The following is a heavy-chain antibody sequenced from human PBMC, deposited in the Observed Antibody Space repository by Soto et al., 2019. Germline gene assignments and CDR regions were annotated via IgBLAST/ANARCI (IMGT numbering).Heavy chain of an antibody. CDR1: GGTFSRYA. J-gene: IGHJ6*02. CDR2: IIPIFGTA. V-gene: IGHV1-69*13. D-gene: IGHD3-3*01. Sequence: ASVKVSCKTSGGTFSRYAISWVRQAPGQGLEWMGGIIPIFGTANYAQKFQGRVTITADESTSTAYMELSSLRSEDTAVYYCARSRSDFWSGYYSTSPDYYYYYGMDVWGQGTTVTVSS. CDR3: ARSRSDFWSGYYSTSPDYYYYYGMDV.